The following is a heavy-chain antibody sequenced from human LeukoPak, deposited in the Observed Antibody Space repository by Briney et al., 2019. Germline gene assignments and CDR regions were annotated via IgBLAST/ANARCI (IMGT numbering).Heavy chain of an antibody. D-gene: IGHD3-10*01. Sequence: GASVTVSCKASGGTFSSYAISWVRQAPGKGLEWVGGIITIFGTANYAQKFQGRVTITEDESTSTAYMELSSLRAEDTAVYYCARGSPHYGSGVGFDYWGQGTLVTVSS. CDR1: GGTFSSYA. V-gene: IGHV1-69*13. CDR3: ARGSPHYGSGVGFDY. J-gene: IGHJ4*02. CDR2: IITIFGTA.